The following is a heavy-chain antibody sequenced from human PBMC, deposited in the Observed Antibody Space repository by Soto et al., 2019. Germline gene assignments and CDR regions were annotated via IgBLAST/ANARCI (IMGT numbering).Heavy chain of an antibody. CDR1: GGSISSYY. J-gene: IGHJ3*02. CDR2: IYYSGST. Sequence: QVQLQESGPGLVKPSETLSLTCTVSGGSISSYYWSWIRQPPGKGLEWIGYIYYSGSTNYNPSLKTRVTISVDTSKNQFSLKLSSVTAADTAVYYCAGYDSMRVAFDIWGQATMVTVSS. CDR3: AGYDSMRVAFDI. D-gene: IGHD5-12*01. V-gene: IGHV4-59*01.